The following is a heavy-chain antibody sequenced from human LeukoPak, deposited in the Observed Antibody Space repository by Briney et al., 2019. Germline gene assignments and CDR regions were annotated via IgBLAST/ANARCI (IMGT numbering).Heavy chain of an antibody. D-gene: IGHD6-19*01. Sequence: ASVNVSCKASGYTFSTFYMHWVRQAPGQGLEWMGLINPSGGRTSYTQKFQDRVTVTRDTSTNTVYLELSSLRYEDTAVYYCARGCCEGSIEVAGHDYWGQGTLVFVSS. CDR3: ARGCCEGSIEVAGHDY. V-gene: IGHV1-46*01. CDR1: GYTFSTFY. J-gene: IGHJ4*02. CDR2: INPSGGRT.